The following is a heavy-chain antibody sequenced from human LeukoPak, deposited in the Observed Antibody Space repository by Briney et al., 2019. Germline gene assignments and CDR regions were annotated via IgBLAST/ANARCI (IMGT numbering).Heavy chain of an antibody. CDR2: ISSSSSYI. D-gene: IGHD3-22*01. CDR3: ARDHTLVDHYDSSEPTLAAFDI. V-gene: IGHV3-21*01. CDR1: GFTFSSYS. J-gene: IGHJ3*02. Sequence: PGGSLRLSCAASGFTFSSYSMNWVRQAPGKGLEWVSSISSSSSYIYYADSVKGRFTISSDNAKNSLYLQMNSLRAEDTAVYYCARDHTLVDHYDSSEPTLAAFDIWGQGTMVTVSS.